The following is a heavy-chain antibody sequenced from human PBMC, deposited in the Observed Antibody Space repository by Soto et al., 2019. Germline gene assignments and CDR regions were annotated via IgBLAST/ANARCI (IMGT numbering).Heavy chain of an antibody. CDR3: ARAHYYDSSGYWDYYYYGMDV. V-gene: IGHV1-2*02. J-gene: IGHJ6*02. Sequence: ASVKVSCKASGYTFTAYYMHWVRQAPGQGLEWMGWINPNSGGTNYAQKFQGRVTMTTDTSTSTAYMELRSLRSDDTAVYYCARAHYYDSSGYWDYYYYGMDVWGQGTTVTVSS. CDR2: INPNSGGT. CDR1: GYTFTAYY. D-gene: IGHD3-22*01.